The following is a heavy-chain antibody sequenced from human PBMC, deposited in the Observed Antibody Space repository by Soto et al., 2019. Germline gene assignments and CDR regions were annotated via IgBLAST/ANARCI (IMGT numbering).Heavy chain of an antibody. CDR1: GFTFSSYA. CDR3: ARDDCSSAEFAGGVDPNYYYYGMDV. V-gene: IGHV3-23*01. D-gene: IGHD3-3*01. J-gene: IGHJ6*02. Sequence: GASLRLSCAASGFTFSSYAMSWVRQAPGKGLEWVSAISGSGGSTYYAGSVKGRFTISRDXXKNTLYLQMNRLRAEDTAVYYCARDDCSSAEFAGGVDPNYYYYGMDVWGQGTTVTVSS. CDR2: ISGSGGST.